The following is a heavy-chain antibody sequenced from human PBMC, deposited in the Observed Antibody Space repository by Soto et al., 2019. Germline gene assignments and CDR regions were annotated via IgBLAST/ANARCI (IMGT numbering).Heavy chain of an antibody. J-gene: IGHJ4*02. V-gene: IGHV3-21*06. CDR3: ARESEDLTSNFDY. CDR2: ISSTTNYI. CDR1: GFTFTRYS. Sequence: LRLSCAASGFTFTRYSMNWVRQAPGKGLEWVSSISSTTNYIYYGDSMKGRFTISRDNAKNSLYLEMNSLRAEDTAVYYCARESEDLTSNFDYWGQGTLVTVSS.